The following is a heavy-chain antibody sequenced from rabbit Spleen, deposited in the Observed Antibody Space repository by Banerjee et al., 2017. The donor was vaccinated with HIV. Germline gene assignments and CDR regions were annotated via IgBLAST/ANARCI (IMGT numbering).Heavy chain of an antibody. CDR2: IDVSGGSTT. J-gene: IGHJ4*01. CDR1: GFSFSSIYW. V-gene: IGHV1S40*01. Sequence: QSLEESGGDLVKPGASLTLTCTPSGFSFSSIYWICWVRQAPGKGLEWIACIDVSGGSTTHYASWAKGRFTVSKTSSTTVTLQMTSLTAADTATYFCARVHYDSNSWDLWGPGTLVTVS. CDR3: ARVHYDSNSWDL. D-gene: IGHD4-2*01.